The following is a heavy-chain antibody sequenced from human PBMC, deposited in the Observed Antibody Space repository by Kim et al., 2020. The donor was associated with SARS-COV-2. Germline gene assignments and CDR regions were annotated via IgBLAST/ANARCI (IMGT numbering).Heavy chain of an antibody. CDR2: ISAYNGNT. CDR1: GYTFTSYG. CDR3: AREPPPSGVAAVGLYYYYGMDV. Sequence: ASVKVSCKASGYTFTSYGITWVRQAPGQGLEWMGWISAYNGNTNYAQKLQGRVTMTTDTSTSTGYMELRSLRSDDTAVYYCAREPPPSGVAAVGLYYYYGMDVWGQGTTVTVSS. D-gene: IGHD6-13*01. J-gene: IGHJ6*02. V-gene: IGHV1-18*01.